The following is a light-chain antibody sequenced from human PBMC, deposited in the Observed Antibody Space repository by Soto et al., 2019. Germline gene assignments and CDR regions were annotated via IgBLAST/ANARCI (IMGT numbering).Light chain of an antibody. CDR2: EGS. CDR1: SSDVGSYNL. J-gene: IGLJ1*01. Sequence: QSALTQPASVSGSPGQSITISCTGTSSDVGSYNLVSWYQQHPGKAPKLMIYEGSKRPSGVSNRFSGSKSGNTASLTISGLQAEDEADYYCCSYAGSSLYVFGTGTKDRP. V-gene: IGLV2-23*01. CDR3: CSYAGSSLYV.